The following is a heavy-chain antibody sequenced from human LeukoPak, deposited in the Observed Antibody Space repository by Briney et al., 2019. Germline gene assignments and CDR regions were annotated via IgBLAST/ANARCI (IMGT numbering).Heavy chain of an antibody. J-gene: IGHJ3*02. V-gene: IGHV3-23*01. Sequence: PGGSLRLSCVASQFTFGNYAMSWVRQTPGKGLEWVSAVSGDGHSTYSADSVRGRFTISRDNSKSTLYLQMNSLRAEDTALYYCAKVAGSSGWYGDNAFDIWGQGTLVTVSS. CDR3: AKVAGSSGWYGDNAFDI. CDR2: VSGDGHST. D-gene: IGHD6-19*01. CDR1: QFTFGNYA.